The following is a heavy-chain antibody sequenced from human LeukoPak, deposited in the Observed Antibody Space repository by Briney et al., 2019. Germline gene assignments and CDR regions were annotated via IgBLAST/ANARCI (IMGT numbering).Heavy chain of an antibody. CDR3: AKFPHYVWGSYRPDPFDY. D-gene: IGHD3-16*02. J-gene: IGHJ4*02. CDR2: ISGSGGST. CDR1: GFTFSSYA. Sequence: GGSLRLSCAASGFTFSSYAMSWVRQAPGKGLEWVSAISGSGGSTYYADSVKGRFTISRDNSKNTLYLQMNSLRAEDTAVYYCAKFPHYVWGSYRPDPFDYWGQGTLVTVSS. V-gene: IGHV3-23*01.